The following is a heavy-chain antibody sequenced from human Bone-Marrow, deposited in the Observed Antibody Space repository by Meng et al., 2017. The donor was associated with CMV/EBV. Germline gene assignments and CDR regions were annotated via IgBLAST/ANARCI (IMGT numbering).Heavy chain of an antibody. V-gene: IGHV3-23*03. J-gene: IGHJ4*02. Sequence: GGSLRLSCAASGFTFSSYAMSWVRQAPGKGLEWVSVIYSGGSSTYYADSVKGRFTISRDNSKNTLYLQMNGLRAEDTAVYYCAKGRGYSYGYYFDYWGQGTLVTVSS. CDR3: AKGRGYSYGYYFDY. CDR1: GFTFSSYA. CDR2: IYSGGSST. D-gene: IGHD5-18*01.